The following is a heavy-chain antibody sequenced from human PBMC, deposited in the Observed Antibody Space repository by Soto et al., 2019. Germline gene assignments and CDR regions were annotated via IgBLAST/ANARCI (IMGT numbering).Heavy chain of an antibody. CDR1: GSTFSRFA. V-gene: IGHV1-69*01. Sequence: QVQLVQSGAEVKKPGSSVKVSCKASGSTFSRFAISWVRQAPGQGLEWMGGIIPLFGPANYAQNFQARVTITADESTITAYMELISLRSEDTALYYCALPNEDYCSGDSGAHGACDIWGQGTMVTVSS. D-gene: IGHD2-15*01. J-gene: IGHJ3*02. CDR2: IIPLFGPA. CDR3: ALPNEDYCSGDSGAHGACDI.